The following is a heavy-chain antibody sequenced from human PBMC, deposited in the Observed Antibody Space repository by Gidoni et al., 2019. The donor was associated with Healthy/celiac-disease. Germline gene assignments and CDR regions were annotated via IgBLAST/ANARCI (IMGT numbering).Heavy chain of an antibody. J-gene: IGHJ6*02. CDR2: IYPGDSDT. CDR1: GYSFPRYW. CDR3: ARRSSSSDYYYGMDV. D-gene: IGHD6-6*01. V-gene: IGHV5-51*01. Sequence: EVQLVQSGAEVKKPGDSLTISCTGSGYSFPRYWIGWVRPMPGKGLEWMGTIYPGDSDTRYSPSFQGQVTSSADKSTSTAYLQWSSLKASDTAMYYCARRSSSSDYYYGMDVWGQGTTVTVSS.